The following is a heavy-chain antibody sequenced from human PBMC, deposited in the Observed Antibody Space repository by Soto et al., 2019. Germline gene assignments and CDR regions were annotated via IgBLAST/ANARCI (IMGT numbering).Heavy chain of an antibody. CDR3: ARRTSGDFGY. J-gene: IGHJ4*02. CDR2: ILSDHNT. V-gene: IGHV3-23*03. D-gene: IGHD6-19*01. CDR1: GFTFSDYT. Sequence: EVQLLESGGGLVQPGGSLTLSCAASGFTFSDYTMSWVRQAPGKVLECVSVILSDHNTYYADSVRGRFTISRDNSKNTLYLEMNSLRAEDTAGYYCARRTSGDFGYWGQGTLVTVSS.